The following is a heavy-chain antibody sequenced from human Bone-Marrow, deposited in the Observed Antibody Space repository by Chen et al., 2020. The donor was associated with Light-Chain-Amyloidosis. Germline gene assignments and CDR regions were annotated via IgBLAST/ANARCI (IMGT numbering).Heavy chain of an antibody. Sequence: QVQLQQWGAGLLKPSETLSLTCAVYGGSFSGYYWSWIRQPPGKGLELIGEINHSGSTNYNPSLKSRVTISVDTSKNQFSLKLSSVTAADTAVYYCARGRCGGGSCYTYYYYYGMDVWGQGTTVTVSS. CDR2: INHSGST. CDR1: GGSFSGYY. D-gene: IGHD2-15*01. V-gene: IGHV4-34*01. J-gene: IGHJ6*02. CDR3: ARGRCGGGSCYTYYYYYGMDV.